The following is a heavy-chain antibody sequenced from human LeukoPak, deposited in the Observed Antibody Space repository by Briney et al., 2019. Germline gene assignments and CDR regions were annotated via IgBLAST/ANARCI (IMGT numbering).Heavy chain of an antibody. J-gene: IGHJ4*02. CDR1: GFTFSTSA. D-gene: IGHD6-13*01. Sequence: TGGSLRLSCAASGFTFSTSAMSWVRQAPGKGLEWVSGIRGGGTNTYFRDSVRGRFTISRDNSKNTLYLQMNSLRAEDTAVYYCAKGSSHSREGVDYWGQGTLVTVSS. V-gene: IGHV3-23*01. CDR3: AKGSSHSREGVDY. CDR2: IRGGGTNT.